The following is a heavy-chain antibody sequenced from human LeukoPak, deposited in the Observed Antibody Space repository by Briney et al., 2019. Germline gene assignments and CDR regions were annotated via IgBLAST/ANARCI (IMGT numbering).Heavy chain of an antibody. V-gene: IGHV3-48*03. CDR1: GFTFSSYE. J-gene: IGHJ3*02. Sequence: PGGSLRHSCAASGFTFSSYEMNWVRQAPGKGLEWVSYIASSGSTIYYADSVKGRFTISRDNAKNSLYLQMNSLRVEDTALYYCARRWYYFDSNLYSRYDAFDIWGQGTMVTVSS. D-gene: IGHD3-22*01. CDR2: IASSGSTI. CDR3: ARRWYYFDSNLYSRYDAFDI.